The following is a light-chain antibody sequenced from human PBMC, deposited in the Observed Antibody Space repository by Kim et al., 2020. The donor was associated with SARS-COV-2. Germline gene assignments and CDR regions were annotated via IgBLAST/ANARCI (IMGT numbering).Light chain of an antibody. CDR1: QSVLYSSNNKNY. J-gene: IGKJ4*01. Sequence: ATINCKSSQSVLYSSNNKNYLAWYQQKPGQPPELLISWASTRESGVPDRFSGSGSGTDFTLTISSLQAEDVAVYYCQQYYGTPLTFGGGTTVDIK. V-gene: IGKV4-1*01. CDR3: QQYYGTPLT. CDR2: WAS.